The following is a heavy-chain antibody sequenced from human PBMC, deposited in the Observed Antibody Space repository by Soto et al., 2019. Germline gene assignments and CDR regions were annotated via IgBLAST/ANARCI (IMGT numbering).Heavy chain of an antibody. V-gene: IGHV3-23*01. CDR3: AKLGGYCSGGSCYHAAAFDI. D-gene: IGHD2-15*01. J-gene: IGHJ3*02. CDR1: GFTFSSYA. CDR2: ISGSGGST. Sequence: GGSLRLSCAASGFTFSSYAMSWVRRAPGKGLEWVSAISGSGGSTYYADSVKGRFTISRDNSKNTLYLQMNSLRAEDTAVYYCAKLGGYCSGGSCYHAAAFDIWGQGTMVTVSS.